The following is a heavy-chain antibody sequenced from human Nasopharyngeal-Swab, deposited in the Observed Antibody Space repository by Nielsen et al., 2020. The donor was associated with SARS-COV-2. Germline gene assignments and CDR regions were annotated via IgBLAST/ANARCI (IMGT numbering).Heavy chain of an antibody. V-gene: IGHV3-7*03. Sequence: GESLKFSCAASGFTFSSYWMSWVRQAPGKGLEWVANIKQDGSEKYYVDSVKGRFTISRDNAKNSLYLQMNSLRAEDTAVYYCARSHRDYYDSSGSDDYWGQGTLVTVSS. CDR3: ARSHRDYYDSSGSDDY. D-gene: IGHD3-22*01. J-gene: IGHJ4*02. CDR1: GFTFSSYW. CDR2: IKQDGSEK.